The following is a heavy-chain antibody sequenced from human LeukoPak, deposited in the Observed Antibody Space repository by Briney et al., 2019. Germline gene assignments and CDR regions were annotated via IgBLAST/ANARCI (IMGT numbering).Heavy chain of an antibody. V-gene: IGHV1-2*06. D-gene: IGHD4-17*01. CDR1: GYTFTGYY. CDR2: INPNSGGT. CDR3: ARSYGDYGNHYYYMDV. J-gene: IGHJ6*03. Sequence: ASVKVSCKASGYTFTGYYMHWVRQAPGQGHEWMGRINPNSGGTNYAQKLQRSVTMTRDTSISTAYMELSRRRSDDTAVYYCARSYGDYGNHYYYMDVWGKGTTVTVSS.